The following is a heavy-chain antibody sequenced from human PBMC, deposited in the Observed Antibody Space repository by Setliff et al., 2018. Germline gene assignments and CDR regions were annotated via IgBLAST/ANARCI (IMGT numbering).Heavy chain of an antibody. CDR3: AKGGDWDDEHYAFDI. D-gene: IGHD1-1*01. CDR1: GYTFSNYG. CDR2: ISGYDGNT. V-gene: IGHV1-18*01. J-gene: IGHJ3*02. Sequence: ASVKVSCKTSGYTFSNYGVSWVRQAPGQGLEWMGWISGYDGNTKYAQNLHGRVTMTTDTSTTTAYMELRSLRADDTAVYFCAKGGDWDDEHYAFDIWGQGTMVAVSS.